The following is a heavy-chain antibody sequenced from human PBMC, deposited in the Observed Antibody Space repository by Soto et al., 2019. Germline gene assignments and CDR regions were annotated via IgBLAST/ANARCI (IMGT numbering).Heavy chain of an antibody. CDR2: IFPKFGTT. CDR1: GDTDTNYV. CDR3: EAETTFGKLSVV. J-gene: IGHJ6*02. V-gene: IGHV1-69*13. D-gene: IGHD3-16*02. Sequence: SVKVSCKASGDTDTNYVISWVRQAPGQGLEWMGGIFPKFGTTYSAQKLQDRLTITADESTSTVYMQLSSLRLDDTAVYYCEAETTFGKLSVVWGQGTTVTVSS.